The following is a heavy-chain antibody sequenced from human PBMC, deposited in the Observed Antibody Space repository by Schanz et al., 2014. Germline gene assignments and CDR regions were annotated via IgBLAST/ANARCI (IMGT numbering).Heavy chain of an antibody. D-gene: IGHD1-1*01. Sequence: EVQLLDSGGGLVQPGGSLRLSCAASGFTLSNSDMHWVRQGTGKGLEWVSTIGYLGDTYYPDSVKGRFTVSRDSGQNSLYLQMISLRAGDTAVYYCARGTDWNLHYWGQGALVTVSS. J-gene: IGHJ4*02. CDR2: IGYLGDT. CDR1: GFTLSNSD. V-gene: IGHV3-13*01. CDR3: ARGTDWNLHY.